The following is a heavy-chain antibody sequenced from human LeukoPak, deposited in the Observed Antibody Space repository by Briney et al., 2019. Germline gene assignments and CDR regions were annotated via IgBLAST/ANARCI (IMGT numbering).Heavy chain of an antibody. CDR1: GGSISSYY. J-gene: IGHJ4*02. Sequence: SETLSLTCTVSGGSISSYYWSWIRQPPGKGLEWIGYIYYSGSTKYNPSLKSRVTISVDTSKHQFSLKLSSVTAADTAVYYCARVPSWESKYYFDYWGQGTLVTVSS. CDR2: IYYSGST. D-gene: IGHD1-26*01. V-gene: IGHV4-59*01. CDR3: ARVPSWESKYYFDY.